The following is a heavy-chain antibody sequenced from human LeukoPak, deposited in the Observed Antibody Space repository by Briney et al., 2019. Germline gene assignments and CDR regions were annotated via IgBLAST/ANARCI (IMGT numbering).Heavy chain of an antibody. Sequence: SETLSLTCTVSGGSISSYYWSWIRQPPGKGLEWIGYIYYSGNTNYNPSLKSRVSISIDTSKNQFSLQLSSVTAADTAVYYCARDRDSSGLRDFDLGGRGTLVTVSA. V-gene: IGHV4-59*01. J-gene: IGHJ2*01. CDR1: GGSISSYY. CDR2: IYYSGNT. CDR3: ARDRDSSGLRDFDL. D-gene: IGHD3-22*01.